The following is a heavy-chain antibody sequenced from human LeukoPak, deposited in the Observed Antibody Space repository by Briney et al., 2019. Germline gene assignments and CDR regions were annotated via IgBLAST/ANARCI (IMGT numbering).Heavy chain of an antibody. V-gene: IGHV1-2*02. CDR3: ARDYGGNSPYFDY. CDR1: GYTFTDYY. J-gene: IGHJ4*02. D-gene: IGHD4-23*01. Sequence: ASVKVSCKASGYTFTDYYMYWVRQAPGQGLEWMGWINPDSGGTNYAQRFQGGVTMTRDTSISTAYMELSRLRSDDTAVYFCARDYGGNSPYFDYWGQGTLVTVSS. CDR2: INPDSGGT.